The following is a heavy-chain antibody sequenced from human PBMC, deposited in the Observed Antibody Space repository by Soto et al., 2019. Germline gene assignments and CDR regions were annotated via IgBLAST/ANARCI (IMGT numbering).Heavy chain of an antibody. Sequence: PGGSLRLSCAASGFTFSAFWMSWVRRVPGQGLEWVANIKEDGSEKNYLDSVMGRFTISRDSAKNSVYLQMNSLRAEDTAVYYCARGRTWFAPWGQGTLVTVSS. V-gene: IGHV3-7*01. CDR1: GFTFSAFW. J-gene: IGHJ5*02. CDR2: IKEDGSEK. CDR3: ARGRTWFAP.